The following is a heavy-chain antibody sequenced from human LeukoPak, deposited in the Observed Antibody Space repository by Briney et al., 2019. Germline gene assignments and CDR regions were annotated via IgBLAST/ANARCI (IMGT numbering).Heavy chain of an antibody. Sequence: PGGSLRLSCAASGFTFSDYYMSWIRQAPGKGLEWVSYISSSGSTIYYADSVKGRFTISRDNAKNSLFLQTNSLRAEDTAVYYCARRAYSSGWYFFDYWGQGTLVTVSS. CDR3: ARRAYSSGWYFFDY. V-gene: IGHV3-11*01. J-gene: IGHJ4*02. D-gene: IGHD6-19*01. CDR1: GFTFSDYY. CDR2: ISSSGSTI.